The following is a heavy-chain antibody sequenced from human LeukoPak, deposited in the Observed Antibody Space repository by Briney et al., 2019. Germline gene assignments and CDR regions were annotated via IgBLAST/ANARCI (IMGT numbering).Heavy chain of an antibody. V-gene: IGHV3-48*03. J-gene: IGHJ4*02. Sequence: GGTLRLSCAASGFTFCSYEMNWVRQAPGQERKCGSYISSSSSTIYYTDSVKGRFTISRDNAKNSLYLQMNSLRAEDTAVYYCASYRDEQWLFDYWGQGTLVTVSS. D-gene: IGHD6-19*01. CDR2: ISSSSSTI. CDR3: ASYRDEQWLFDY. CDR1: GFTFCSYE.